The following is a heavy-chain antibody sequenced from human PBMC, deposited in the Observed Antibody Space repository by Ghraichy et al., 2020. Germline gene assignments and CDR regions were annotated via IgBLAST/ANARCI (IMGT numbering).Heavy chain of an antibody. V-gene: IGHV3-23*01. J-gene: IGHJ4*02. Sequence: GGSLRLSCAASGFTFSSYAMSWVRQAPGKGLEWVSAISGSGGSTYYAASVKGRFTISRDNSKNTLYLQMNSLRAEDTAVYYCAKKLTGTTSEPFDYWGQGTLVTVSS. CDR1: GFTFSSYA. D-gene: IGHD1-7*01. CDR2: ISGSGGST. CDR3: AKKLTGTTSEPFDY.